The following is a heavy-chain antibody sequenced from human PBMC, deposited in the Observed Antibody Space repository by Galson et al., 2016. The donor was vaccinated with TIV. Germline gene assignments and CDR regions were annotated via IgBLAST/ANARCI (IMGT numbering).Heavy chain of an antibody. Sequence: CAISGDSVSSDSAAWNWIRQSPSRGLEWLGRTYYRSKWYNDYAVAVKSRITITPATSKNQFSLQLTSVTPADTAVYYCARATPSVFGVVMTLDYWGQGTLVTVSS. CDR1: GDSVSSDSAA. D-gene: IGHD3-3*01. CDR3: ARATPSVFGVVMTLDY. J-gene: IGHJ4*02. V-gene: IGHV6-1*01. CDR2: TYYRSKWYN.